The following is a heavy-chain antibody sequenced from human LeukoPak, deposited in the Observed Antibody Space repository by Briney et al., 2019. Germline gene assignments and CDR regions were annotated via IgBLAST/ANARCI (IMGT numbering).Heavy chain of an antibody. V-gene: IGHV4-4*07. D-gene: IGHD2-2*02. CDR2: IYTSGST. Sequence: KPSETLSLTCTVSGGSISSYYWSWIRQPAGKGLEWIGRIYTSGSTNYNPSLKSRVTMSVDTSKNQFSLKLSSVTAADTAVYYCAREFVPAAIVVNWFDPWGQGTLVTVSS. J-gene: IGHJ5*02. CDR3: AREFVPAAIVVNWFDP. CDR1: GGSISSYY.